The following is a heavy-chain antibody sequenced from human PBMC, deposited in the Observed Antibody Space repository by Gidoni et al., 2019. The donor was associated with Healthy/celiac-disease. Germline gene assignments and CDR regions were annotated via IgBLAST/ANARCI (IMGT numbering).Heavy chain of an antibody. CDR2: IWYDGSNK. CDR3: ARDRRVAVANYFDY. CDR1: GFPFSSYG. Sequence: QVQLVESGGGVVQPGRSLRLSCAASGFPFSSYGMHWVRQAPGKGLEWVAVIWYDGSNKYYADSVKGRFTISRDNSKNTLYLQMNSLRTEDTAVYYCARDRRVAVANYFDYWGQGTLVTVSS. V-gene: IGHV3-33*01. D-gene: IGHD6-19*01. J-gene: IGHJ4*02.